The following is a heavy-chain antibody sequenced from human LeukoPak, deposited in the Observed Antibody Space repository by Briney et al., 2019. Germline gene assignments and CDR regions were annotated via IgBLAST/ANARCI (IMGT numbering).Heavy chain of an antibody. Sequence: KPSETLSLTCTVSGGSISSSTSFWGWIRQPPGKGLDWIGSIYYSGSTYYNPALKSRVTISVDTSRNQLSLKLRSATAADTAVYYCARYYCGGDCYSGFFDFWGQGTLVAVSS. V-gene: IGHV4-39*01. CDR2: IYYSGST. CDR1: GGSISSSTSF. J-gene: IGHJ4*03. CDR3: ARYYCGGDCYSGFFDF. D-gene: IGHD2-21*02.